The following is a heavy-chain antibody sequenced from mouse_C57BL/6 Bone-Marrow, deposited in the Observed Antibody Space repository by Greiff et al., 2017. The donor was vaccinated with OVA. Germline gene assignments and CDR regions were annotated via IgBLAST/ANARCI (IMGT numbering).Heavy chain of an antibody. CDR2: ISSDGSYT. Sequence: EVQWVESGGDLVKPGGSLKLSCAASGFTFSSYGMSWVRQTPDKRLEWVATISSDGSYTYYPDSVKGRFTISRDNAKNTLYLQMSSLKSEDTAMYYCARHEDYYGSSYAMDYWGQGTSVTVSS. J-gene: IGHJ4*01. CDR3: ARHEDYYGSSYAMDY. CDR1: GFTFSSYG. V-gene: IGHV5-6*01. D-gene: IGHD1-1*01.